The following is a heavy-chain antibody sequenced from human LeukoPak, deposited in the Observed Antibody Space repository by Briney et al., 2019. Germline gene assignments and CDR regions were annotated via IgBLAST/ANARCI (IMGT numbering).Heavy chain of an antibody. CDR2: IYYSGST. J-gene: IGHJ4*02. D-gene: IGHD4-17*01. V-gene: IGHV4-39*01. CDR1: GGSISSSSYY. CDR3: ARPHNYGDYEYYFDY. Sequence: SETLSLICTVSGGSISSSSYYWGWIRQPPGKGLEWIGSIYYSGSTYYNPSLKSRVTISVDTSKNQFSLKLSSVTAADTAVYYCARPHNYGDYEYYFDYWGQGTLVTVSS.